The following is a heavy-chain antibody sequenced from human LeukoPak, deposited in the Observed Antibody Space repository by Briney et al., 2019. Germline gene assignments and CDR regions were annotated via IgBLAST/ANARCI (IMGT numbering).Heavy chain of an antibody. CDR3: ARDLYSGYDWVGFNI. CDR1: GGSISSSY. J-gene: IGHJ3*02. D-gene: IGHD5-12*01. CDR2: IYYSGST. Sequence: SETLSLTCTVSGGSISSSYWSWIRQPPGKGLEWIGYIYYSGSTNYNPSLKSRVTISVDTSKNQFSLKLSSVTAADTAVYYCARDLYSGYDWVGFNIWGQGTVVTVSS. V-gene: IGHV4-59*01.